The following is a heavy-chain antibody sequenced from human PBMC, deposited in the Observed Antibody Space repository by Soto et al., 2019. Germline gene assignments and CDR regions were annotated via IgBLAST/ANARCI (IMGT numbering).Heavy chain of an antibody. V-gene: IGHV4-59*01. D-gene: IGHD5-12*01. Sequence: SENLSLTCTVSGGSISSYYWSRIRQPTGKGLECIGYIYYSGSTNYNRYLQSRVTISVDTYKHQFSLKLSSVTAADTAVYYCASNLRYSGYDYYYYGMDVWGQGTTVTVS. CDR1: GGSISSYY. CDR3: ASNLRYSGYDYYYYGMDV. CDR2: IYYSGST. J-gene: IGHJ6*02.